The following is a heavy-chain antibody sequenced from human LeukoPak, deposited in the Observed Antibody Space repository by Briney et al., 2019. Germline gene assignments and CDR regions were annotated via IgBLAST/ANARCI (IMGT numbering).Heavy chain of an antibody. Sequence: SQTLSLTCSVSGGSISSDDYCWNWIRQHPGKGLEWIGYTYYSGSTYYNPSLKSRVALSVDTSKNQFSLKLSSLTAADTAVYYCARRDYYDSSGYFNWFDPWGQGTLVTISS. V-gene: IGHV4-31*03. D-gene: IGHD3-22*01. CDR1: GGSISSDDYC. J-gene: IGHJ5*02. CDR3: ARRDYYDSSGYFNWFDP. CDR2: TYYSGST.